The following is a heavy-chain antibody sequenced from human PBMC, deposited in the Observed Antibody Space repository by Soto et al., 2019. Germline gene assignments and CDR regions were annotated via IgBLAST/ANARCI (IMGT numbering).Heavy chain of an antibody. J-gene: IGHJ6*02. Sequence: SVKVSCKASGGTFSSYAISWVRQAPGQGLEWIGGIIPIFGTANYAQKFQGRVTITADESTSTAYMELSSLRSEDTAVYYCARDREDIVATINYYGMDVWGQGTTVTVSS. V-gene: IGHV1-69*13. D-gene: IGHD5-12*01. CDR3: ARDREDIVATINYYGMDV. CDR2: IIPIFGTA. CDR1: GGTFSSYA.